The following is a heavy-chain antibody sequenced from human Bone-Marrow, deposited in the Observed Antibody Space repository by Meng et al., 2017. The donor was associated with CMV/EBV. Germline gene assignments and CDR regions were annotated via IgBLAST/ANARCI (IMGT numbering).Heavy chain of an antibody. Sequence: SETLSLTCAVYGGSFSGYYWSWIRQPPGKGLEWIGEINHSGSTNYNPSLKSRVTISVDTSKNQFSLKLSSVTAADTAVYYCAREGSNSSHDYWGPGNRVHGAS. D-gene: IGHD6-13*01. V-gene: IGHV4-34*01. CDR3: AREGSNSSHDY. J-gene: IGHJ4*02. CDR1: GGSFSGYY. CDR2: INHSGST.